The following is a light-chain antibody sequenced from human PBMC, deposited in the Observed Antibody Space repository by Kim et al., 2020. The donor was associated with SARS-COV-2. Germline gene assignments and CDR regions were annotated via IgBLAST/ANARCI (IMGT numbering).Light chain of an antibody. CDR1: QSVSSY. CDR3: QQRSNWPPEDT. J-gene: IGKJ4*01. CDR2: DAS. V-gene: IGKV3-11*01. Sequence: PGERATLSCRASQSVSSYLAWYQQKPGQAPRLLIYDASNRATGIPARFSGSGSGTDFTLTISSLEPEDFAVYYCQQRSNWPPEDTFGGGTKVDIK.